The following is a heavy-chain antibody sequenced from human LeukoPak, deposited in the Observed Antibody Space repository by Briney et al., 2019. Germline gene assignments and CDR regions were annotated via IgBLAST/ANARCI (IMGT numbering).Heavy chain of an antibody. D-gene: IGHD2/OR15-2a*01. Sequence: GGSLRLSCAASGNYWMHWVRQAPGKGLVWVSHINSDGGWTSYADSVKGRFTISKDNAKNTVYLQTNSLRAEDTAVYYCVSFYETYWGRGTLVTVSS. CDR2: INSDGGWT. CDR1: GNYW. J-gene: IGHJ4*02. CDR3: VSFYETY. V-gene: IGHV3-74*01.